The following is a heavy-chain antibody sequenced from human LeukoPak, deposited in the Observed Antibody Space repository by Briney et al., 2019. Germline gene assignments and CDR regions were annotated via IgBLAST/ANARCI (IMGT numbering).Heavy chain of an antibody. CDR3: AKEPYCSSTSCYYNWFDP. Sequence: GGSLRLSCAASGFTFSSYAMSWVRQAPGKGLEWVSAISGSGGSTYYADSVKGRFTTSRDNSKNTLYLQMNSLRAEDTAVYYCAKEPYCSSTSCYYNWFDPWGQGTLVTVSS. V-gene: IGHV3-23*01. D-gene: IGHD2-2*01. CDR1: GFTFSSYA. CDR2: ISGSGGST. J-gene: IGHJ5*02.